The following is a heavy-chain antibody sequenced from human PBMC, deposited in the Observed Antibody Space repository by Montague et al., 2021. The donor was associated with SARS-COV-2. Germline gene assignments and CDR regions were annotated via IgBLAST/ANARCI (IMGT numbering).Heavy chain of an antibody. CDR3: ARAYCGGDCHVGP. J-gene: IGHJ5*02. Sequence: SETLSLTCTVSVGSISNYYWTWIRQPPGKGLEWIGYIYDSGSANYNPSLRIRSTISVDTSNNQCSLWLSSVTAADTAVYYCARAYCGGDCHVGPWGQGILVTVSS. CDR2: IYDSGSA. V-gene: IGHV4-59*01. D-gene: IGHD2-21*02. CDR1: VGSISNYY.